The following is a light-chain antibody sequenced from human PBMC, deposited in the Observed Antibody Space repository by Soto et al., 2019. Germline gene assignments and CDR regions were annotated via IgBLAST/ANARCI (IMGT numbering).Light chain of an antibody. V-gene: IGKV1-9*01. CDR3: QQLNSYPLT. CDR1: QGISSY. CDR2: SAS. J-gene: IGKJ4*01. Sequence: DIQMTQSASSLSASVLYRVTITCRASQGISSYLNWYQQKPGKAPNLLIYSASTLQSGVPSRFGGSGSGTDFTLTISSLQPEDFATYYCQQLNSYPLTFGGGTKVDIK.